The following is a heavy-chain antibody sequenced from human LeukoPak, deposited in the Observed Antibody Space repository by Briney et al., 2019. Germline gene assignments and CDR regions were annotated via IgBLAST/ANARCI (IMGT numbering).Heavy chain of an antibody. Sequence: SETLSLTCTVSGGSISSSSYYWGWIRQPPGKGLEWIGSIYYSGSTYYNPSLKSRVTISVDTSKNQFSLKLSSVTAADTAVYYCARDLYYYDSSGYRGQGTLVTVSS. CDR2: IYYSGST. V-gene: IGHV4-39*07. CDR3: ARDLYYYDSSGY. D-gene: IGHD3-22*01. J-gene: IGHJ4*02. CDR1: GGSISSSSYY.